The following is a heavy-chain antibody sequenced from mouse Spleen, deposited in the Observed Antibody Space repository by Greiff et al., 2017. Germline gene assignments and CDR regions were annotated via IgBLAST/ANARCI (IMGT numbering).Heavy chain of an antibody. J-gene: IGHJ3*01. V-gene: IGHV1-15*01. CDR2: IDPETGGT. CDR3: TRFGDYLFAY. CDR1: GYTFTDYE. Sequence: VNLVESGAELVRPGASVTLSCKASGYTFTDYEMHWVKQTPVHGLEWIGAIDPETGGTAYNQKFKGKAILTADKSSSTAYMELRSLTSEDSAVYYCTRFGDYLFAYWGQGTLVTVSA. D-gene: IGHD2-13*01.